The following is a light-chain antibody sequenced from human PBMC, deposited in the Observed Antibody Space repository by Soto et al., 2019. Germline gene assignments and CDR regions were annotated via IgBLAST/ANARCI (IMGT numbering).Light chain of an antibody. CDR2: KAS. CDR3: QQYNSYS. J-gene: IGKJ1*01. CDR1: QSISSW. Sequence: DIQMTQSPSTLSASVGDRVTITCRASQSISSWLAWYQQKPGKAPKLLIYKASSLESGVPSRFSGSGSGTEFMLTIRSLQPDDFTTYYCQQYNSYSFGQGTKVEIK. V-gene: IGKV1-5*03.